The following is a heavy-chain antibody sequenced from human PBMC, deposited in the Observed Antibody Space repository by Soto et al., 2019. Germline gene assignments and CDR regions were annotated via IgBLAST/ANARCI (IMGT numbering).Heavy chain of an antibody. V-gene: IGHV1-18*04. D-gene: IGHD2-2*02. Sequence: APVKVSCKASGYTFTSYGISWVRQAPGQGLEWMGWISAYNGNTNYAQKLQGRVTMTTDTSTSTAYMELRSLRSDDTAVYYCARDTPCSSTSCYTTGFDYWGQGTLVTVSS. J-gene: IGHJ4*02. CDR3: ARDTPCSSTSCYTTGFDY. CDR1: GYTFTSYG. CDR2: ISAYNGNT.